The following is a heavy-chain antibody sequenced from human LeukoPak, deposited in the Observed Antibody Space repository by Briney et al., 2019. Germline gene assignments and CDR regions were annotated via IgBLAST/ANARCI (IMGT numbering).Heavy chain of an antibody. CDR1: GFALSGYG. CDR3: ARRQAVGAMSDFDN. D-gene: IGHD1-26*01. CDR2: LLYDGSTQ. J-gene: IGHJ4*02. V-gene: IGHV3-30*02. Sequence: PGGSLRLSCAVSGFALSGYGVHWVRQAPGRGLEWVAFLLYDGSTQYYRDSVKGRFTISRDNSKTTVYLQMNSLRVEDTAVYCCARRQAVGAMSDFDNWGQGTLVTVSS.